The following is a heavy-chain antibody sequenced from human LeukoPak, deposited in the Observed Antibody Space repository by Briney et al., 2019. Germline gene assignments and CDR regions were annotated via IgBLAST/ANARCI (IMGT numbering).Heavy chain of an antibody. D-gene: IGHD1-26*01. CDR2: IDARSGIV. CDR3: ARVGYSGSPGDY. Sequence: GGSLRLSCAASGFTFTMFGMNWVRQAPGKGLEWVSYIDARSGIVYYADSVQGRFTISRDDAKDSVFLQMNSLRGEDTAVYYCARVGYSGSPGDYWGQGTLVTVSS. CDR1: GFTFTMFG. V-gene: IGHV3-48*01. J-gene: IGHJ4*02.